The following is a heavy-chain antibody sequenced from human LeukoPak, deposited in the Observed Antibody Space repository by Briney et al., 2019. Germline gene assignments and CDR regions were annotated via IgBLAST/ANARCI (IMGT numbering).Heavy chain of an antibody. CDR2: INPSGGST. Sequence: ASVNVSCMASGYTFTSYYMHWVRQAPGQGLEWMGIINPSGGSTSYAQKFQGRVTMTRDTSTSTVYMELSSLRSEDTAVYYCARSKDIVVVVASYLLFWGQGTLVTVSS. V-gene: IGHV1-46*01. D-gene: IGHD2-15*01. CDR3: ARSKDIVVVVASYLLF. CDR1: GYTFTSYY. J-gene: IGHJ4*02.